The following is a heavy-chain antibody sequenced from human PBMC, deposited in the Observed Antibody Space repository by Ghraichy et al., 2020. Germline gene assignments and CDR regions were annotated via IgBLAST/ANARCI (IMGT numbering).Heavy chain of an antibody. D-gene: IGHD3-3*01. J-gene: IGHJ6*02. CDR1: GYSFTSYW. V-gene: IGHV5-51*01. CDR2: IYPGDSDT. CDR3: ATFTIFGVDAEDYGMDV. Sequence: GESLNISCKGSGYSFTSYWIGWVRQMPGKGLEWMGIIYPGDSDTRYSPSFQGQVTISADKSISTAYLQWSSLKASDTAMYYCATFTIFGVDAEDYGMDVWGQGTTVTVSS.